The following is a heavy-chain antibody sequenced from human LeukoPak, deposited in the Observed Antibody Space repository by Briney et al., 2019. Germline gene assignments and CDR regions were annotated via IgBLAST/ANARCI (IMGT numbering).Heavy chain of an antibody. CDR1: GFTFSSFA. CDR3: AKPRTTGLGWAQFDY. D-gene: IGHD7-27*01. V-gene: IGHV3-23*01. J-gene: IGHJ4*02. CDR2: FDGNGPNT. Sequence: TGGSLRLSCAASGFTFSSFAMTWVRQAPGKGLEWVSGFDGNGPNTYYADSVKGRWTISRDNSRNTLYLEMNSLRPEDTAINYCAKPRTTGLGWAQFDYWGQGSLVTVSS.